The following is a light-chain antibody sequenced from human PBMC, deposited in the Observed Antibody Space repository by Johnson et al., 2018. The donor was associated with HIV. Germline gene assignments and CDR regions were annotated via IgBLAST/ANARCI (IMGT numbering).Light chain of an antibody. CDR2: ENN. V-gene: IGLV1-51*02. Sequence: VLTQPPSVSAAPGQKVTISCSGSSSNIGNNYVSWYQQLPGTAPKLLIYENNKRPSGIPDRFSGSKSGTSATLGITGLQTGDEADYYCGTWVSSLTLYVFVTGTKVTFL. CDR3: GTWVSSLTLYV. CDR1: SSNIGNNY. J-gene: IGLJ1*01.